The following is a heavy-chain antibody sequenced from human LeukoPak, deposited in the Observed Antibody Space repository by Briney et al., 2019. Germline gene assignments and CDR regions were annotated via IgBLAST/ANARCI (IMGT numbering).Heavy chain of an antibody. CDR3: ARGSGYYYYYYMDV. CDR2: INPNSGGT. V-gene: IGHV1-2*02. CDR1: GYTFTGYY. J-gene: IGHJ6*03. Sequence: GASVKVSCKASGYTFTGYYMHWVRQAPGQGLEWMGWINPNSGGTNYAQKFQGRVTMTRDTSISTAYMELSRLRPDDTAVYYCARGSGYYYYYYMDVWGKGTTVTISS.